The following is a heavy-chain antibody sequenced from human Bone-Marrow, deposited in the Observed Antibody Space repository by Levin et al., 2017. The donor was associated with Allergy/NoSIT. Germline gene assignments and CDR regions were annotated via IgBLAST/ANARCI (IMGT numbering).Heavy chain of an antibody. CDR1: GESISSGGYS. Sequence: PSQTLSLTCGVSGESISSGGYSWSCIRQPPGQGLEWIAYIYQSGTTYYNPSLKSRVTMSLDMSKNQFSLKLSSVTAADTAVYYCARVIASGIDTWGQGTLVTVSS. CDR2: IYQSGTT. CDR3: ARVIASGIDT. V-gene: IGHV4-30-2*01. J-gene: IGHJ5*02. D-gene: IGHD3-10*01.